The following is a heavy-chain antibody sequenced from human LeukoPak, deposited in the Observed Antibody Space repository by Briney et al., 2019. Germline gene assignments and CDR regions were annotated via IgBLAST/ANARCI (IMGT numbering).Heavy chain of an antibody. D-gene: IGHD6-19*01. V-gene: IGHV4-34*01. J-gene: IGHJ4*02. CDR2: INHSGST. CDR3: ARAAKGAYSSGWYLFDY. Sequence: SSETLSLTCAVYGGSFSGYYWSWIRQPPGKGLEWIGEINHSGSTNYNPSLKSRVTISVDTSKNQFSLKLSSVTAADTAVYYCARAAKGAYSSGWYLFDYWGQGTLVTVSS. CDR1: GGSFSGYY.